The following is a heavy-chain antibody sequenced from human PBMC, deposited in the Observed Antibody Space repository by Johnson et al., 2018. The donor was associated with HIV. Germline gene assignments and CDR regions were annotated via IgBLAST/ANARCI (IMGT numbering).Heavy chain of an antibody. Sequence: QVQLVESGGGVVQPGRSLRLSCAASGFTFSSYGMHWVRQAPGKGLEWVAVLWYDGSNKYYADSVKGRCTISRDNSKNTLYLQMNSLRAEDTAVYYCAKSYYEEERPMGVDAFDIWGQGTMVTVSS. CDR3: AKSYYEEERPMGVDAFDI. CDR1: GFTFSSYG. CDR2: LWYDGSNK. J-gene: IGHJ3*02. V-gene: IGHV3-33*06. D-gene: IGHD1-26*01.